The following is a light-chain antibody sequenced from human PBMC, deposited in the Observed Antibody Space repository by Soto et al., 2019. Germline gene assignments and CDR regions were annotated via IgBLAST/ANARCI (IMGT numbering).Light chain of an antibody. V-gene: IGKV1-5*01. Sequence: DIQMTQSPSTLSASVGDRVTITCRASQSISSWLAWCQQKPGKAPKLLIYDASSLESGVPSRFSGSGSGTEFTLTISCLQPDDFATYYCQQYNSYTTFGPGTKVDIK. CDR2: DAS. J-gene: IGKJ3*01. CDR3: QQYNSYTT. CDR1: QSISSW.